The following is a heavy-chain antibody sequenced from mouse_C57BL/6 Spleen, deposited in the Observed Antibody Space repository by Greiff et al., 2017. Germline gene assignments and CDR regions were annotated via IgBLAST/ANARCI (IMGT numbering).Heavy chain of an antibody. V-gene: IGHV5-6*01. D-gene: IGHD1-1*01. Sequence: EVHLVESGGDLVKPEGSLKLSCAASGFTFSSYGMSWVRQTPDKRLEWVATISSGGSYTYYPDSVKGRFTISRDNAKNTLYLQMSSLKSEDTAMYYCASLYGSSYYAMDYWGQGTSVTVSS. CDR1: GFTFSSYG. CDR3: ASLYGSSYYAMDY. CDR2: ISSGGSYT. J-gene: IGHJ4*01.